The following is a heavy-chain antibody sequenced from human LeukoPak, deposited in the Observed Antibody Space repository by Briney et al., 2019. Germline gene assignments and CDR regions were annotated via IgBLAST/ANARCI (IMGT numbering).Heavy chain of an antibody. J-gene: IGHJ3*02. D-gene: IGHD2-2*01. CDR1: GYTFTGYY. CDR3: ARPLFNCSSTSCYFDAFDI. Sequence: ASVKVSCKASGYTFTGYYMHWVRQAPGQGLEWMGWINPNSGGTNYAQKFQGRVTMTRDTSISTAYMELSRLRSDDTAVYCCARPLFNCSSTSCYFDAFDIWGQGTMVTVSS. V-gene: IGHV1-2*02. CDR2: INPNSGGT.